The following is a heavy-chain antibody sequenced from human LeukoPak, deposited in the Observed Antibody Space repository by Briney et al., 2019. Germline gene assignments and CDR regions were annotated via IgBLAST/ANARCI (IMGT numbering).Heavy chain of an antibody. CDR2: ISGSGDST. CDR3: AKEPYYGDYYFNGMDV. V-gene: IGHV3-23*01. D-gene: IGHD4-17*01. CDR1: GFSFSTYA. J-gene: IGHJ6*02. Sequence: GGSLRLSCAASGFSFSTYAMSWVRLAPGKGLEWVSGISGSGDSTYYADSVKGRFTISRDISKNTLYLQMNSLRAEDTAVYYCAKEPYYGDYYFNGMDVWGQGTTVTVSS.